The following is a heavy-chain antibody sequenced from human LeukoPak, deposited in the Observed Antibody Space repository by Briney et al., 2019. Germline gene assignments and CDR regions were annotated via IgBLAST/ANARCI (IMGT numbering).Heavy chain of an antibody. CDR2: IKQDGSQR. CDR3: ARRGGSSSRRSPIDY. Sequence: TGGSLRLSCTASGFTFSGYWMTWVRQAPGKGPEWVANIKQDGSQRYYVDSVRGRFTISRDNAKNSLFLQMNGLRAEDTAVYYCARRGGSSSRRSPIDYWGQGTLVTVSS. CDR1: GFTFSGYW. D-gene: IGHD6-6*01. V-gene: IGHV3-7*01. J-gene: IGHJ4*02.